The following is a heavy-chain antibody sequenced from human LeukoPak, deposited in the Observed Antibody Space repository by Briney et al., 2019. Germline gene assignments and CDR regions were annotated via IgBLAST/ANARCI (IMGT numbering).Heavy chain of an antibody. V-gene: IGHV3-74*01. D-gene: IGHD3-9*01. CDR2: INSDGSST. CDR3: ARDRPLYYDILTGDSRGWFDP. J-gene: IGHJ5*02. Sequence: GGSLRLSCAASGFTFSSYWMHWVRKAPGKGLVWVSRINSDGSSTSYADSVKGRFTISRDNAKNTLYLQMNSLRAEDTAVYYCARDRPLYYDILTGDSRGWFDPWGQGTLVTVSS. CDR1: GFTFSSYW.